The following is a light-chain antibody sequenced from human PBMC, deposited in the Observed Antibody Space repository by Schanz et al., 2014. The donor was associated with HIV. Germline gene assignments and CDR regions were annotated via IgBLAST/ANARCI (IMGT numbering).Light chain of an antibody. V-gene: IGLV2-14*03. CDR1: SSDVGGFNY. CDR2: DVT. Sequence: QSALTQPASVSGSPGQSITISCTGTSSDVGGFNYVSWYQQYPGKAPKLMIYDVTNRPSAVSTRFSGSKSGNTASLTISGLQAEDEADYFCTSYTSSDTFVFGTGTKLTVL. CDR3: TSYTSSDTFV. J-gene: IGLJ1*01.